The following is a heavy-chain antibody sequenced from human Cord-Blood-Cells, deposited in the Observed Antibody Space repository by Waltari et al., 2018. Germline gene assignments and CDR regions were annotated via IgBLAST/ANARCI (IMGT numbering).Heavy chain of an antibody. CDR1: GFTFSSYA. D-gene: IGHD3-10*01. V-gene: IGHV3-30-3*01. J-gene: IGHJ4*02. CDR2: ISYEGSNK. Sequence: QVQLVEAGGGVVQPGRSLRLSCAASGFTFSSYAMHWVRQAPAKGLEWVAVISYEGSNKYYADSVKGRFTISRDNSKNTLYLQMNSLRAEDTAVYYCARDRDSYYGSGSYSEYWGQGTLVTVSS. CDR3: ARDRDSYYGSGSYSEY.